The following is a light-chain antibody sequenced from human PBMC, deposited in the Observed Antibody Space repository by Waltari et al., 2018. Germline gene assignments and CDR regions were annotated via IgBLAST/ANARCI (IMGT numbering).Light chain of an antibody. Sequence: EIVMTQSPATLSVSPGERATLSCRASQSVGNKLAWYQQKLCQAPRLLNYDASTRATGIPARFSGSGSGTEFTLTISSLQSEDFAIYFCQHYNSWPLTFGPGTKVDIK. CDR3: QHYNSWPLT. V-gene: IGKV3-15*01. J-gene: IGKJ3*01. CDR1: QSVGNK. CDR2: DAS.